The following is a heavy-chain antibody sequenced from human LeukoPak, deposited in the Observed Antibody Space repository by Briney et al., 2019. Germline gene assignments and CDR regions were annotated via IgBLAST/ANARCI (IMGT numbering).Heavy chain of an antibody. V-gene: IGHV1-2*02. CDR1: GYTFTGYF. CDR3: ARAYYYILTGYFG. CDR2: INPNSGGT. J-gene: IGHJ4*02. D-gene: IGHD3-9*01. Sequence: GASVKVSCKASGYTFTGYFIHWVRQAPGQGLEWMGWINPNSGGTNYAQKFQGRVTMTRDTSISTAYMELSRLRSDDTAVYYCARAYYYILTGYFGWGQGTLVTVSS.